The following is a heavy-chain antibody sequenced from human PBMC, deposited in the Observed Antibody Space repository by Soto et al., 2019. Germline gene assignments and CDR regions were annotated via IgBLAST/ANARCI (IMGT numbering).Heavy chain of an antibody. V-gene: IGHV3-66*01. Sequence: GGSLRVWWGAAGGTVGGNGGSWVRPAPGKGLEWVSVIYSGGSTYYADSVKGRFTISRDNSKNTLYLQMNSLRAEDTAVYYCARDSPVIGYGPGSYYNGYYYYGMDVWGQGTTVTVSS. CDR2: IYSGGST. D-gene: IGHD3-10*01. J-gene: IGHJ6*02. CDR3: ARDSPVIGYGPGSYYNGYYYYGMDV. CDR1: GGTVGGNG.